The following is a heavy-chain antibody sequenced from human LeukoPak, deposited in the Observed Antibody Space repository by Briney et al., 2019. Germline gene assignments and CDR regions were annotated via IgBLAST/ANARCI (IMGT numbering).Heavy chain of an antibody. CDR1: GYSFTSYW. J-gene: IGHJ6*03. V-gene: IGHV5-51*01. CDR3: ARSREDIVVVPAAIGSGYYYMDV. D-gene: IGHD2-2*02. CDR2: IYPGDSDT. Sequence: GESLKISCKGSGYSFTSYWIGWVRQMPGKGLEWMGIIYPGDSDTRYSPSFQGQVTISADKSISTAYLQWSSLKASDTAMYYCARSREDIVVVPAAIGSGYYYMDVWGKGTTVTVSS.